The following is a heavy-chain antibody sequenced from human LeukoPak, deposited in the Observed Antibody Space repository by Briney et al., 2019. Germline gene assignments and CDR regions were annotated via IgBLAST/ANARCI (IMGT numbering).Heavy chain of an antibody. D-gene: IGHD3/OR15-3a*01. CDR2: IYYSGST. Sequence: TGGSLRLSCAASGFTFSSYAMSWVRQAPGKGLEWIGSIYYSGSTYYNPSLKSRVTISVDMSKNQLSLKLSSVTAADTAVYYCQGTGYHTFDNWGRGTLVTVSS. J-gene: IGHJ4*02. CDR3: QGTGYHTFDN. V-gene: IGHV4-59*05. CDR1: GFTFSSYA.